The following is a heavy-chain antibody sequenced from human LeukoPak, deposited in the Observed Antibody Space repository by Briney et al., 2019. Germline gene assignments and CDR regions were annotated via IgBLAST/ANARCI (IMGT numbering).Heavy chain of an antibody. J-gene: IGHJ6*02. V-gene: IGHV3-13*04. CDR2: IGTAGDT. D-gene: IGHD6-19*01. CDR3: ARAVAGTYYYGMDV. Sequence: PGGSPRLSCAASGFTFSSYDMHWVRQATGKGLEWVSAIGTAGDTYYPGSVKGRFTISRENAKNSLYLQMNSLRAGDTAVYYCARAVAGTYYYGMDVWGQGTTVTVSS. CDR1: GFTFSSYD.